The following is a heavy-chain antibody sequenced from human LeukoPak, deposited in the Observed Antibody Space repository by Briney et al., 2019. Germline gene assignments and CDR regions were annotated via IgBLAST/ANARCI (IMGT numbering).Heavy chain of an antibody. Sequence: PGRSLRLSCAASGFTFSSYGMHWVRQAPGKGLEWVAVIWYDGSNKYYADSAKGRFTISRDNSKNTLYLQMNSLRAEDTAVYYCARGLDIVVVPAATVDYWGQGTLVTVSS. J-gene: IGHJ4*02. CDR2: IWYDGSNK. CDR3: ARGLDIVVVPAATVDY. D-gene: IGHD2-2*03. CDR1: GFTFSSYG. V-gene: IGHV3-33*01.